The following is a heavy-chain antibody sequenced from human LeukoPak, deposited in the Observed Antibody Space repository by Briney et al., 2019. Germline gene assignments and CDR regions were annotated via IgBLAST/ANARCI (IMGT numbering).Heavy chain of an antibody. Sequence: SETLSLTCTVSGGSISSYYWSWIRQPPGKGLEWIGYIYYSGSTNYNPSLKSRVTISIDTSKNQFSLKLRSVTAADTAVYYCARGGAGCSSTSCYFRFDPWGQGTLVTVSS. D-gene: IGHD2-2*01. CDR2: IYYSGST. CDR3: ARGGAGCSSTSCYFRFDP. V-gene: IGHV4-59*01. J-gene: IGHJ5*02. CDR1: GGSISSYY.